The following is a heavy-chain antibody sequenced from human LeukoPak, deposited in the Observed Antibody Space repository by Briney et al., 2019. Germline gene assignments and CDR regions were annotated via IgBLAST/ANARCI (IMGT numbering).Heavy chain of an antibody. Sequence: ASVKVSCKASGYTFTGYSMHWVRQAPGQGLEWMGWINPNSGGTNYAQKFQGRVTMTRDTSISTAYMELNRLRSDDTAIYYCARFLPDTADDYWGQGTLVTVSS. CDR3: ARFLPDTADDY. CDR2: INPNSGGT. V-gene: IGHV1-2*02. J-gene: IGHJ4*02. D-gene: IGHD5-18*01. CDR1: GYTFTGYS.